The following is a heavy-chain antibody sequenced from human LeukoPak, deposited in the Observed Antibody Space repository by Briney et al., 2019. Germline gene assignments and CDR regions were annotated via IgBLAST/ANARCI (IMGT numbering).Heavy chain of an antibody. J-gene: IGHJ4*02. CDR3: AKDPDYCTNGVCYNTDY. CDR2: ISYDGSNK. D-gene: IGHD2-8*01. V-gene: IGHV3-30*18. Sequence: GGSLRLSCAASGFTFSSYGMHWVRQAPGKGLEWVAVISYDGSNKYYADSVKGRFTISRDNSKNTLYLQMNSLRAEDTAVYYCAKDPDYCTNGVCYNTDYWGQGTLVTVSS. CDR1: GFTFSSYG.